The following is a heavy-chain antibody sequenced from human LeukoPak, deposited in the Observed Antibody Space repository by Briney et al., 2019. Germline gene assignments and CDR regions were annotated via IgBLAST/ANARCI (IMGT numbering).Heavy chain of an antibody. CDR2: ISYDGSNK. D-gene: IGHD1-14*01. CDR1: GFTFSTYG. J-gene: IGHJ4*02. V-gene: IGHV3-30*18. CDR3: AKGWGTLDY. Sequence: QTGGSLRLSCAASGFTFSTYGMHWVRQAPGKGLEWVALISYDGSNKYYADSVKGRFTISRDNSKNTLYLQMNSLRVEDTAVYYCAKGWGTLDYWGQGTLVTVSS.